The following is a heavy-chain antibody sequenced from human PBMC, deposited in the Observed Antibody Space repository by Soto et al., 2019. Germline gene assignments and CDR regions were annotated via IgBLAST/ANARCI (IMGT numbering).Heavy chain of an antibody. D-gene: IGHD3-9*01. Sequence: ASVKVSCKVSGYTLTELSMHWVRQAPGKGLEWMGGFDPEDGETIYAQKFQGRVTMTEDTSTDTAYMELSSLRSEDTAVYYCATGPLTGYYYYFDYWGQGTLVTVSS. CDR2: FDPEDGET. V-gene: IGHV1-24*01. CDR1: GYTLTELS. CDR3: ATGPLTGYYYYFDY. J-gene: IGHJ4*02.